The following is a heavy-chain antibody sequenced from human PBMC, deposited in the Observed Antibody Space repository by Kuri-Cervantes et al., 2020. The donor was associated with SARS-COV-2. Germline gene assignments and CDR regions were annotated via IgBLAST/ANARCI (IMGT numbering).Heavy chain of an antibody. D-gene: IGHD3-10*01. Sequence: GESLKISCAASGFTFSSYDMHWVRQATGKGLEWVSAIGTAGDTYYPGSVKGRFTISRENAKNSLYLQMNSLRAEDTAVYYCAGHGGDAFDIWGQGTMVTVSS. CDR2: IGTAGDT. CDR3: AGHGGDAFDI. J-gene: IGHJ3*02. CDR1: GFTFSSYD. V-gene: IGHV3-13*01.